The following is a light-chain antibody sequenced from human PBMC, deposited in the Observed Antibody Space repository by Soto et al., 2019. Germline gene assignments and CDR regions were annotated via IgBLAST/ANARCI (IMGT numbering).Light chain of an antibody. J-gene: IGLJ2*01. Sequence: QSVLTQPPSASGTPGQRVTISCSGGSSNIGTNFVSWYQLPPGTAPKLLIFRNNQRPSGVPDRFSGSRSGTSAPLAISGLRSEDEADYFCAAWDDNLSALVFGGGTKLTVL. V-gene: IGLV1-47*01. CDR1: SSNIGTNF. CDR2: RNN. CDR3: AAWDDNLSALV.